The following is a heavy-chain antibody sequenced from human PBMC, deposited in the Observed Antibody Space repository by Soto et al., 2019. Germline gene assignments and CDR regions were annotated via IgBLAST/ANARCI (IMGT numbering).Heavy chain of an antibody. CDR3: ARGHSTDCSNGVCSFFYNHEMDV. Sequence: ASVKVSFKASGYSFTDYHIHWLRQAPGQGLEWLGRINPKSGGTSTAQKFQGWVTMTRDRSISTVYMELTRLRSDDTAVYFCARGHSTDCSNGVCSFFYNHEMDVWGQGTTVTVSS. J-gene: IGHJ6*02. CDR2: INPKSGGT. CDR1: GYSFTDYH. V-gene: IGHV1-2*04. D-gene: IGHD2-8*01.